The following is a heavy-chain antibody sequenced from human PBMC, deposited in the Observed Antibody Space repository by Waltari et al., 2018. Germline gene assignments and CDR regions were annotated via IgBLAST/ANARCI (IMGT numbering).Heavy chain of an antibody. J-gene: IGHJ4*02. CDR2: ISYDGSNK. V-gene: IGHV3-30-3*01. Sequence: QVQLVESGGGVVQPGRSLRLSCAASGFTFSSYAMHWVRQAPGKGLEGVAVISYDGSNKYYADSVKGRFTISRDNSKNTLYLQMNSLRAEDTAVYYCARLVAGYYFDYWGQGTLVTVSS. CDR3: ARLVAGYYFDY. D-gene: IGHD5-12*01. CDR1: GFTFSSYA.